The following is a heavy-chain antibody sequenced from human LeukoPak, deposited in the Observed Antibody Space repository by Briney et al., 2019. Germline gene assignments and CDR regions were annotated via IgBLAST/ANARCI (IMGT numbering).Heavy chain of an antibody. CDR2: INHSGST. D-gene: IGHD5-12*01. CDR3: ANRKGRVATRYFDY. V-gene: IGHV4-39*07. Sequence: MASETLSLTCTVSGVSISSSSYYWGWIRQPPGKGLEWIGEINHSGSTNYNPSLKSRVTISVDTSKNQFSLKLSSVTAADTAVYYCANRKGRVATRYFDYWGQGTLVTVSS. CDR1: GVSISSSSYY. J-gene: IGHJ4*02.